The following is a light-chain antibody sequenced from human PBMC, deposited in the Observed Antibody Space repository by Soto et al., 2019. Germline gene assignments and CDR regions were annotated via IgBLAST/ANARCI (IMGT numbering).Light chain of an antibody. V-gene: IGKV3-11*01. J-gene: IGKJ5*01. CDR3: QQRSSSIT. CDR1: QSVSSS. Sequence: EIVLTQSPATLSLSPGERATLSCRASQSVSSSLAWYQQKPGQAPRLLIYDASNTATGIPARFSGSGSGTDFTLTISSLEPEDFAHYYCQQRSSSITFGQGTRLETK. CDR2: DAS.